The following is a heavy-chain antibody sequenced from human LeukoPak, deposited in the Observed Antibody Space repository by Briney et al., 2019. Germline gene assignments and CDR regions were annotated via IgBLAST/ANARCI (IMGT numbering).Heavy chain of an antibody. CDR3: ARDEMVEMATTV. D-gene: IGHD5-24*01. CDR1: GFTFSSYS. CDR2: ISSSSSYI. Sequence: GGFLRLSCAASGFTFSSYSMNWVRQAPGKGLEWVSSISSSSSYIYHADSVKGRFTISRDNAKNSLYLQMNSLRAEDTAVYYCARDEMVEMATTVWGQGTLVTVSS. J-gene: IGHJ4*02. V-gene: IGHV3-21*01.